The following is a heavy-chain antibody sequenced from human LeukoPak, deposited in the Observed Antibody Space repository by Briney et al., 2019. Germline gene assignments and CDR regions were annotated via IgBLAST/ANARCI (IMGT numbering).Heavy chain of an antibody. D-gene: IGHD5-12*01. Sequence: GGSLRLSCAASGFTFSSYSMNWVRQAPGKGLEWVSYISTGSSTIYYADSVKGRFTISRDNAKDSLYLQMNSLRAEDTAVYYCARDPGSGYEEHFDYWGQGTLVTVSS. CDR3: ARDPGSGYEEHFDY. J-gene: IGHJ4*02. V-gene: IGHV3-48*04. CDR1: GFTFSSYS. CDR2: ISTGSSTI.